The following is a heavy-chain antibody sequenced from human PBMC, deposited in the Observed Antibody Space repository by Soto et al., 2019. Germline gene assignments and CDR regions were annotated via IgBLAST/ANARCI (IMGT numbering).Heavy chain of an antibody. D-gene: IGHD3-16*02. CDR2: IYYSGST. V-gene: IGHV4-61*01. Sequence: SETLSLTCTLSGGSVSSGSYYWCWIRQPPGKGLEWIGYIYYSGSTNYNPSLKSRVTISVDTSKNQFSLKLSSVPAADTAVYYCARDQSPPYYDYVWGSYRDGMDVWGQGTTVTVSS. CDR1: GGSVSSGSYY. CDR3: ARDQSPPYYDYVWGSYRDGMDV. J-gene: IGHJ6*02.